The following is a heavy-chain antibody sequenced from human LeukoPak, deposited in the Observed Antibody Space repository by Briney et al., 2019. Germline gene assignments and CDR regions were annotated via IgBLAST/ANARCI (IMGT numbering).Heavy chain of an antibody. CDR3: AKVGGMLYFDY. V-gene: IGHV3-30*18. CDR1: GFTFSSYG. J-gene: IGHJ4*02. D-gene: IGHD2-8*01. CDR2: ISYDGSNK. Sequence: GGSLRLSCAASGFTFSSYGMHWVRQAPGKGLEWVAVISYDGSNKYYADSVKGRFTISRDNSKNTLYLQMNSLRAEDTAVYYCAKVGGMLYFDYWGQGTLVTVSS.